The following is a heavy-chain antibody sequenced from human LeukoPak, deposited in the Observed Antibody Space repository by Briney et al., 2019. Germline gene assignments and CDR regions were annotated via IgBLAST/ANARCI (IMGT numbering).Heavy chain of an antibody. CDR2: IFTNGDTT. Sequence: GGSLRLSCAASGFTFSSYWMHWVRQAPGKGLEYVSTIFTNGDTTSYAASVKGRFTTSRDDSKNTLYLQMSSLRPEDTAVYYCVKSPSDGLDVWGQGATVTVSS. CDR3: VKSPSDGLDV. V-gene: IGHV3-64D*09. J-gene: IGHJ6*02. CDR1: GFTFSSYW.